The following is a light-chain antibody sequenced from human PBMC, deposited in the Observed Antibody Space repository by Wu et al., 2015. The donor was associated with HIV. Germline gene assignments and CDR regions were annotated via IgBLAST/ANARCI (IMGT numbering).Light chain of an antibody. CDR2: ATS. CDR1: QTVSTNY. J-gene: IGKJ4*01. CDR3: HQYSSSFT. V-gene: IGKV3-20*01. Sequence: EIVLTQSPGTLSLSPGERVTLSCRASQTVSTNYLAWYQQKPGQAPRLLIYATSNRAAGIPDRFRGSGSETDFTLTISSLELDDAAVYYCHQYSSSFTFGGGTKVEIK.